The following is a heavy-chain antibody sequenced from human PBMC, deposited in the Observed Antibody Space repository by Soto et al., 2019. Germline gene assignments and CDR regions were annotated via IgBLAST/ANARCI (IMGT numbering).Heavy chain of an antibody. CDR2: INPNSGGT. V-gene: IGHV1-2*04. J-gene: IGHJ3*02. CDR1: GYTFTGYY. Sequence: ASVKVSCKASGYTFTGYYMHWVRQAPGQGLEWMGWINPNSGGTNYAQKFQGWVTMTRDTSISTAYMELSRLRSDDTAVYYCARGPANWGGVDDAFDIWGQGTMVTVSS. D-gene: IGHD7-27*01. CDR3: ARGPANWGGVDDAFDI.